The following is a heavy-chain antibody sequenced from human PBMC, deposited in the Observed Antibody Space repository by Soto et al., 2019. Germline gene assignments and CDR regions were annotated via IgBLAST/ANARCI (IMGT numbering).Heavy chain of an antibody. CDR2: IWYDGSNK. CDR1: GFTFSSYG. CDR3: ARDKLSVTYYDFWSGSAPTPEPHMDV. Sequence: GGSLRLSCAASGFTFSSYGMHWVRQAPGKGLEWVAVIWYDGSNKYYADSVKGRFTISRDNSKNTLYLQMNSLRAEDTAVYYCARDKLSVTYYDFWSGSAPTPEPHMDVWGKGTTVTVSS. V-gene: IGHV3-33*01. J-gene: IGHJ6*03. D-gene: IGHD3-3*01.